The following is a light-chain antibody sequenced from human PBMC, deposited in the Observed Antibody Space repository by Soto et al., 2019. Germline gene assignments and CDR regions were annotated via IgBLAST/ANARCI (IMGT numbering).Light chain of an antibody. Sequence: DIQKTQSPASLSASVGDRVTITCQASQDIRKYLSWYQQKPGRAPKLLIYGASYLETGVPSRFSGSGYGTDFTFTISSLQPEDIATYYCQHYDHLPPFTFGPGTKVAI. V-gene: IGKV1-33*01. CDR3: QHYDHLPPFT. CDR1: QDIRKY. CDR2: GAS. J-gene: IGKJ3*01.